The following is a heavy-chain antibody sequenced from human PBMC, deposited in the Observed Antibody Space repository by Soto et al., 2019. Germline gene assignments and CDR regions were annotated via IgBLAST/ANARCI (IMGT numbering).Heavy chain of an antibody. CDR3: AKEGTSGLYYFDY. V-gene: IGHV3-23*01. CDR1: GFTFSNYG. D-gene: IGHD6-19*01. J-gene: IGHJ4*02. CDR2: ISGSGGSP. Sequence: PGGFLRLSCAASGFTFSNYGRNWVRQAPGKGLEWVSTISGSGGSPYYADSVKGRFTISRDNSKNTLYLQMNSLRAGDSAIYYCAKEGTSGLYYFDYWGQGTLVTVSS.